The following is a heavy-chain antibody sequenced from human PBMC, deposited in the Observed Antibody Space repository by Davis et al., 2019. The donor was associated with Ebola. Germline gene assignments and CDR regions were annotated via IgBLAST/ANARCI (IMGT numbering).Heavy chain of an antibody. CDR1: GFTFSDYG. CDR3: AKLYGHCSGGSCNSEVDS. Sequence: PGGSLRLSCAASGFTFSDYGMHWVRQAPGKGLEWVAVIPYDGSYKYYRDSVKGRFTISRDNSNNTLYLQMNSLRAEDTAVYYCAKLYGHCSGGSCNSEVDSWGQGSLVIISS. D-gene: IGHD2-15*01. CDR2: IPYDGSYK. V-gene: IGHV3-30*18. J-gene: IGHJ4*02.